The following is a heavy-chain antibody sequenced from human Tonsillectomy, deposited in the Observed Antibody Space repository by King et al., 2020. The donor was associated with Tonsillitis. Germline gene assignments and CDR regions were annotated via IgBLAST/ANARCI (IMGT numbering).Heavy chain of an antibody. CDR2: INPSGGST. CDR1: GYTFTSYY. CDR3: ARELAGSGSYSPLDY. V-gene: IGHV1-46*01. J-gene: IGHJ4*02. D-gene: IGHD1-26*01. Sequence: HVQLVESGAEVKKPGASVKVSCKASGYTFTSYYMHWVRQAPGQGLEWMGIINPSGGSTSYAQKFQGRVTMTRDTSTSTVYMELSSLRSEDTAVYYCARELAGSGSYSPLDYWGQGTLVTGSS.